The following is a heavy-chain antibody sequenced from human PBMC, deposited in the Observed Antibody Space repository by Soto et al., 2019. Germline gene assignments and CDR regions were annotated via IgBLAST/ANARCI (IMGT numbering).Heavy chain of an antibody. V-gene: IGHV3-23*04. D-gene: IGHD5-12*01. CDR1: GFTFRNYA. Sequence: EVQLVESGGGLVQPGRSLRLSCAASGFTFRNYAMSWVRQAPGKGLEWVSVVGGSGGNTFYADSVKGRFTISRDNSKNPLYMQINSLRAEYTVVYYCAKDHSGYYSWHFDLWGRGTLVTVSS. CDR3: AKDHSGYYSWHFDL. CDR2: VGGSGGNT. J-gene: IGHJ2*01.